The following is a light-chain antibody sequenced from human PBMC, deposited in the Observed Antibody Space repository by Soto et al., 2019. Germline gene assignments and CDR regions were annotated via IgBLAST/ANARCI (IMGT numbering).Light chain of an antibody. Sequence: DIQMTQSPSSLSASVGDIVSIACRASQAVSNFVAWYQHRPGMAPKVLMYAASTLQPGVSSRFIGSGSGTDFTLTISRLLPEDFATYYCQQTHSAPWTFGRGTRVDVK. CDR1: QAVSNF. J-gene: IGKJ1*01. CDR3: QQTHSAPWT. CDR2: AAS. V-gene: IGKV1-39*01.